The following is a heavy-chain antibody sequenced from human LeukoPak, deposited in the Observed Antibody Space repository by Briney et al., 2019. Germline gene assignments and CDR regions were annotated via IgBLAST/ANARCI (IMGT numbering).Heavy chain of an antibody. CDR1: GGSISSGSYY. V-gene: IGHV4-61*02. J-gene: IGHJ4*02. CDR2: IYTSGST. D-gene: IGHD4-23*01. CDR3: ARRWYRPHTVFDY. Sequence: SETLSLTCTVSGGSISSGSYYWSWIRQPAGKGLEWIGRIYTSGSTNYNPSLKSRVTMSVDTSKNQFSLKLSSVTAADTAVYYCARRWYRPHTVFDYWGQGTLVTVPS.